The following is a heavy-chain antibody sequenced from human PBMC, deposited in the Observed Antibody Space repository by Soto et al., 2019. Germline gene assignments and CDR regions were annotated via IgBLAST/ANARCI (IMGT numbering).Heavy chain of an antibody. CDR1: GGSINSGGYC. CDR3: SRGILV. Sequence: QVQLQESGPGQVKPSQTLSLTCTVSGGSINSGGYCWSWIRQHPGKGLDWIGCISYGGSTSYNPSLKSRVTISVDTSKNQFSLQLTSVTAADTAVYYCSRGILVWGQGALITVSS. D-gene: IGHD5-18*01. CDR2: ISYGGST. V-gene: IGHV4-31*03. J-gene: IGHJ4*02.